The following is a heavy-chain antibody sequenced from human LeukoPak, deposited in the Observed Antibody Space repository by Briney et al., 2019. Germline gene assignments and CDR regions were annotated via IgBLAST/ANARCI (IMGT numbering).Heavy chain of an antibody. J-gene: IGHJ3*02. CDR2: MNPNSGNT. CDR1: GYTFTSYD. D-gene: IGHD5-24*01. V-gene: IGHV1-8*01. CDR3: ARVKRWVDAFDI. Sequence: GASVKVSCKASGYTFTSYDINWVRQATGQGLEWMGWMNPNSGNTGYAQKFQGRVTMTRNTSISTAYMELSSLRSEDTAVYYCARVKRWVDAFDISGQGTMVTVSS.